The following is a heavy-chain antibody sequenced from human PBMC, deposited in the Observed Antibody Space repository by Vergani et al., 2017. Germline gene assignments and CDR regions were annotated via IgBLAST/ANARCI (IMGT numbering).Heavy chain of an antibody. CDR2: IYYSGST. Sequence: VQLQESGPGLVKPSETLSLTCTVSGGSISSYYWSWIRQPPGKGLEWIGYIYYSGSTNYNPSLKSRVTISVDTSKNQFSLKLSSVTAADTAVYYCARGVVAAAGDAFDIWGQGTMVTVSS. J-gene: IGHJ3*02. CDR3: ARGVVAAAGDAFDI. CDR1: GGSISSYY. D-gene: IGHD6-13*01. V-gene: IGHV4-59*01.